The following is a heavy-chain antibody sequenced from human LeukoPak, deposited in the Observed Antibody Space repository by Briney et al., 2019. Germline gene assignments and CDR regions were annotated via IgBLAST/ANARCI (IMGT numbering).Heavy chain of an antibody. CDR2: INPNSGGT. D-gene: IGHD5-24*01. CDR3: ARDRYGDGFAHFDY. Sequence: ASVKVSCKASGYTFSGYYMHWVRQAPGQGLEWMGWINPNSGGTNYAQKFQGRVTMTRDTSISTAYMELSRLRSDDTAVYYCARDRYGDGFAHFDYWGQGALVTVSS. CDR1: GYTFSGYY. V-gene: IGHV1-2*02. J-gene: IGHJ4*02.